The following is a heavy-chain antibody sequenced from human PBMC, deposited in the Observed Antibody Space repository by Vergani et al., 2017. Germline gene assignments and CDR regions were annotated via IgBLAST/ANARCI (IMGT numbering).Heavy chain of an antibody. CDR1: GFTFSDFY. D-gene: IGHD6-6*01. V-gene: IGHV3-11*01. CDR2: ISSSGSLI. Sequence: QVQLVESGGGLVKPGGSLRLSCAASGFTFSDFYMSWIRQAPGKGLEWVSYISSSGSLIYYADSVKGRFTVSRDNAKNSLYLQMNSLRAEDTAVYYCARDFPRASIAARPHIYMDVWGKGTTVTVSS. J-gene: IGHJ6*03. CDR3: ARDFPRASIAARPHIYMDV.